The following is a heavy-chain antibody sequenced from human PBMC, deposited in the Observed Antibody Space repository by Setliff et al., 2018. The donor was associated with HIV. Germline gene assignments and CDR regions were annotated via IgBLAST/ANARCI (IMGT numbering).Heavy chain of an antibody. D-gene: IGHD3-10*01. CDR3: VREVRAAYKGPLWFGQSDPRPDTFDI. CDR2: INPYSGGT. V-gene: IGHV1-2*04. J-gene: IGHJ3*02. Sequence: ASVKVSCKASGYTFSDYYLHWVRQAPGQGLEWMGWINPYSGGTNYAQNFQGWVTMTRDTSITTAYMELSRLTSDDTALYFCVREVRAAYKGPLWFGQSDPRPDTFDIWGQGTMVTVSS. CDR1: GYTFSDYY.